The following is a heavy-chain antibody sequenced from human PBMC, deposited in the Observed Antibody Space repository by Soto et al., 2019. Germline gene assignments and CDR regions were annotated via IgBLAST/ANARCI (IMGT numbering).Heavy chain of an antibody. CDR3: ASAPQQYYFDY. J-gene: IGHJ4*02. CDR2: IIPIFGTA. V-gene: IGHV1-69*06. CDR1: GGTFSSYA. D-gene: IGHD4-4*01. Sequence: SVKVSCKASGGTFSSYAISWVRQAPGEGLEWMGGIIPIFGTANYAQKFQGRVTITADKSTSTAYMELSSLRSEDTAVYYCASAPQQYYFDYWGQGTMVTVSS.